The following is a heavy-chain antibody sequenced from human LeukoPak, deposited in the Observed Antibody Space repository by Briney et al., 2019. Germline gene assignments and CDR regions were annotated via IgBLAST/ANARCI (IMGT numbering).Heavy chain of an antibody. D-gene: IGHD3-10*01. Sequence: ASVKVSCKASGYTFTSYHMHWVRQAPGQGLEWMGIINPSGGSTSYAQKFQGRVTMTRDTSTSTVYMELSSLRSEDTTVYYCARDSPRVYYGSGSYYNALGYWGQGTLVTVSS. CDR2: INPSGGST. J-gene: IGHJ4*02. V-gene: IGHV1-46*01. CDR3: ARDSPRVYYGSGSYYNALGY. CDR1: GYTFTSYH.